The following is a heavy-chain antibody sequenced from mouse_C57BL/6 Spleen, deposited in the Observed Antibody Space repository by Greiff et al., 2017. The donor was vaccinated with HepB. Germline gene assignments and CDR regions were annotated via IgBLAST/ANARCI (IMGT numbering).Heavy chain of an antibody. CDR2: IHPNSGST. CDR1: GYTFTSYW. D-gene: IGHD1-1*01. Sequence: QVQLKQSGAELVKPGASVKLSCKASGYTFTSYWMHWVKQRPGQGLEWIGMIHPNSGSTNYNEKFKSKATLTVDKSSSTAYMQLSSLTSEDSAVYYCARWGTTVVALYWYFDVWGTGTTVTVSP. J-gene: IGHJ1*03. CDR3: ARWGTTVVALYWYFDV. V-gene: IGHV1-64*01.